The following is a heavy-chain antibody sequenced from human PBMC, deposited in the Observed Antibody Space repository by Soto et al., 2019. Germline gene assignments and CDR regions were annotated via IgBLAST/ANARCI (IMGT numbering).Heavy chain of an antibody. CDR1: GFTFSTYA. Sequence: GGSLRLSCAASGFTFSTYALSWVRQAPGKGLEWVSAISANGQGIYYAASVRGRFTISRDNSKNTIFLHMNSLRDEDTGVYFCVSRIPSWVFDYWGLGTLVTVSS. V-gene: IGHV3-23*01. D-gene: IGHD2-21*01. CDR3: VSRIPSWVFDY. J-gene: IGHJ4*01. CDR2: ISANGQGI.